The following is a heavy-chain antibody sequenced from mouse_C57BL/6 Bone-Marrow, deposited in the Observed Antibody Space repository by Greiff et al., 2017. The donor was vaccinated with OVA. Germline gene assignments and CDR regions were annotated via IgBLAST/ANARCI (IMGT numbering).Heavy chain of an antibody. Sequence: EVQLQQSGPELVKPGASVKISCKASGYTFTDYYLNWVKQSHGKSLEWIGDINPNNGGTRYNQKFKGKATLTVDKSSSTAYMELRSLTSEDTAVYYWAREGKSNAMDYWGQGTSVTVSS. CDR2: INPNNGGT. D-gene: IGHD2-1*01. CDR3: AREGKSNAMDY. J-gene: IGHJ4*01. V-gene: IGHV1-26*01. CDR1: GYTFTDYY.